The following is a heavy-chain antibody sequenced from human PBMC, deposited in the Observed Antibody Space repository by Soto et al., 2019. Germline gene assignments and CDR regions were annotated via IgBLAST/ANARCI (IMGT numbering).Heavy chain of an antibody. CDR1: GFTFSSYS. D-gene: IGHD2-15*01. J-gene: IGHJ4*02. CDR2: ISNSSSTI. Sequence: GGSLRLSCAASGFTFSSYSMNWVRQAPGKGLEWVSYISNSSSTIYYADSVKGRVTTSRDNAKNSLYLQMNSLRAEDTAVYYCARAMVVAATPPLDYWGQGTLVTVSS. V-gene: IGHV3-48*01. CDR3: ARAMVVAATPPLDY.